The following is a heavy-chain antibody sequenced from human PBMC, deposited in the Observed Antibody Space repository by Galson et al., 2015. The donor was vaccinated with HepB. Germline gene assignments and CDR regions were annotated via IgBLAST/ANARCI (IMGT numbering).Heavy chain of an antibody. CDR3: ARGGNYFDSRGYAAGDDAFDL. CDR1: GFTVSSYY. V-gene: IGHV3-53*01. D-gene: IGHD3-22*01. Sequence: SLRLSCASSGFTVSSYYMSWVRQAPGKGLEWVSLIYRGDTPFYADSVKGRFTISRDTSKNILYLQMNSLRAEDTALYHCARGGNYFDSRGYAAGDDAFDLWGQGTMVTVSS. CDR2: IYRGDTP. J-gene: IGHJ3*01.